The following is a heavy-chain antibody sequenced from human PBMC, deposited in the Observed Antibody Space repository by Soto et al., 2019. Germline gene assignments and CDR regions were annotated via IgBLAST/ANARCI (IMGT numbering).Heavy chain of an antibody. CDR3: ASRYCSRGSCRPDYFQH. Sequence: GVSLIDSCAVAGVTCGGYAMSWVRQTQGKGLEWVSAISGSGGSTYYADSVKGRFTISRDNSKNTLYLQMNSLRAEDTAVYYCASRYCSRGSCRPDYFQHWGQGTLVTLS. CDR1: GVTCGGYA. J-gene: IGHJ1*01. V-gene: IGHV3-23*01. D-gene: IGHD2-15*01. CDR2: ISGSGGST.